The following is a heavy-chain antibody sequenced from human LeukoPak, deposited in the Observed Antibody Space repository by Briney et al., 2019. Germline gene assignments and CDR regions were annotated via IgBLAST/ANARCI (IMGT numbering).Heavy chain of an antibody. J-gene: IGHJ4*02. V-gene: IGHV1-18*01. Sequence: ASVKVSCKASGYTFTSYGISWVRQAPGQGLEWMGWISAYNGNTNYAQKLQDRVTMITDTSTSTAYMELRSLRSDDTAVYYCARDGRITMIVVVMEGLDYWGQGTLVTVSS. D-gene: IGHD3-22*01. CDR3: ARDGRITMIVVVMEGLDY. CDR1: GYTFTSYG. CDR2: ISAYNGNT.